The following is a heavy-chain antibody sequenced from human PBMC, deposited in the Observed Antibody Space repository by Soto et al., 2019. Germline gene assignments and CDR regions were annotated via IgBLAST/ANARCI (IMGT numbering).Heavy chain of an antibody. J-gene: IGHJ4*02. CDR1: GGTFSSYA. Sequence: SVKVSCKASGGTFSSYAISWVRQAPGQGLEWMGGIIPIFGTANYAQKFQGRVTITVDESTSTAYMELSSLRSEDTAVYYCARDLGHLHSSSWYYFDYWGQGTLVTVSS. D-gene: IGHD6-13*01. CDR3: ARDLGHLHSSSWYYFDY. V-gene: IGHV1-69*13. CDR2: IIPIFGTA.